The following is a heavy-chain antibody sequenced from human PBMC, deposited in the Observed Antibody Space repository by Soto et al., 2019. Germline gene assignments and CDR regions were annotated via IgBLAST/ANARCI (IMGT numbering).Heavy chain of an antibody. CDR1: GFTASRHS. CDR3: AKDGGYYGGFDY. CDR2: ISGSGGST. D-gene: IGHD3-22*01. V-gene: IGHV3-23*01. Sequence: GESRRRACSASGFTASRHSVSWVRQAPGKGLEWVSAISGSGGSTYYADSVKGRFTISRDNSKNTLYLQMNSLRAEDTAVYYCAKDGGYYGGFDYWGQGTLVTVSS. J-gene: IGHJ4*02.